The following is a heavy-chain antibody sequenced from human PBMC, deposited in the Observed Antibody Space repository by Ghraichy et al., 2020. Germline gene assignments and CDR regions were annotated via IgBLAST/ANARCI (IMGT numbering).Heavy chain of an antibody. V-gene: IGHV3-48*02. J-gene: IGHJ6*02. CDR1: GFTFSSYS. CDR3: ARDRVVVAATQEWYYYGMDV. CDR2: ISSSSSTI. Sequence: GESLNISCAASGFTFSSYSMNWVRQAPGKGLEWVSYISSSSSTIYYADSVKGRFTISRDNAKNSLYLQMNSLRDEDTAVYYCARDRVVVAATQEWYYYGMDVWGQGTTVTVSS. D-gene: IGHD2-15*01.